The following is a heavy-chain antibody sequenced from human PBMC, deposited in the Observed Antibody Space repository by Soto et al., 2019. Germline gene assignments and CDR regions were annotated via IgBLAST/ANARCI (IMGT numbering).Heavy chain of an antibody. Sequence: GGSLRLSCAAPGFTFSSYAMSWVRQAPGKGLEWVSAISGSGGSTYYADSVKGRFTISRDNSKNTLYLQMNSLRAEDTAVYYCAKETYYYDSSGIRYFDYWGQGTLVTVSS. CDR2: ISGSGGST. J-gene: IGHJ4*02. D-gene: IGHD3-22*01. V-gene: IGHV3-23*01. CDR1: GFTFSSYA. CDR3: AKETYYYDSSGIRYFDY.